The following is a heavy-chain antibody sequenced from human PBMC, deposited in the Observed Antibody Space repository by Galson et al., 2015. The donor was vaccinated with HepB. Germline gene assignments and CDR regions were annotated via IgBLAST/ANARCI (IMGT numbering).Heavy chain of an antibody. CDR3: ARETGSQTNWFDP. D-gene: IGHD1-14*01. J-gene: IGHJ5*02. CDR2: ISYDGSNK. Sequence: SLRLSCAASGFTFNTYAMHWVRQAPGKGLDWVAVISYDGSNKYYADSVKGRFTISRDSSKNTLYLQMNSLRAEDTAVYYCARETGSQTNWFDPWGQGTLVTVSS. V-gene: IGHV3-30-3*01. CDR1: GFTFNTYA.